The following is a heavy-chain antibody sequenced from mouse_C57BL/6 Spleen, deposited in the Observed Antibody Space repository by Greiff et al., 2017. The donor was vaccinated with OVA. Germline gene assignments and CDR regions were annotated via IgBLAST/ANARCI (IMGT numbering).Heavy chain of an antibody. CDR2: INPSTGGT. Sequence: EVQLQQSGPELVKPGASVKISCKASGYSFTGYYMNWVKQSPEKSLEWIGEINPSTGGTTYNQKFKAKATLTVDKSSSTAYMQLKSLTSEDSEVYYCARGDSSGYLDYWGQGTTLTVSS. J-gene: IGHJ2*01. V-gene: IGHV1-42*01. CDR1: GYSFTGYY. CDR3: ARGDSSGYLDY. D-gene: IGHD3-2*02.